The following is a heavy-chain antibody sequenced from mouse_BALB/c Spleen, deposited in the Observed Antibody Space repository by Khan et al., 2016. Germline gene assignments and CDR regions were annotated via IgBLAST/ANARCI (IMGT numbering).Heavy chain of an antibody. Sequence: EVELVESGGGLVQPGGSLKLSCAASGFTFSSYTMSWVRQTPEKRLEWVAYISNGGGSPYYPDTVKGRFTISRDNAKNTLYLQMSSLKSEDTAMYYCARERRARADGYFDYWGQGTTLTVSS. CDR1: GFTFSSYT. CDR2: ISNGGGSP. CDR3: ARERRARADGYFDY. V-gene: IGHV5-12-2*01. D-gene: IGHD3-1*01. J-gene: IGHJ2*01.